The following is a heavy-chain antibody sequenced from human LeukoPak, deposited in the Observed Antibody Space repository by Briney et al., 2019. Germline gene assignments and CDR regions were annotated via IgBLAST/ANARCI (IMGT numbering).Heavy chain of an antibody. CDR3: ARDRGYSGYDYVFDI. J-gene: IGHJ3*02. Sequence: GGSLRLSCAASGFTFSSYWMHWVRQAPGKGLVWVSRINSDGSSTSYADSVKGRFTISRDNAKNSLYLQMNSLRVEDTAVYYCARDRGYSGYDYVFDIWGQGTMVTVSS. V-gene: IGHV3-74*01. CDR2: INSDGSST. D-gene: IGHD5-12*01. CDR1: GFTFSSYW.